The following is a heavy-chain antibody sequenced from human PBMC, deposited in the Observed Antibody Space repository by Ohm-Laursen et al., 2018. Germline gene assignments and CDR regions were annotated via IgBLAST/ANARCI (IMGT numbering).Heavy chain of an antibody. J-gene: IGHJ4*02. D-gene: IGHD6-13*01. CDR1: GGSVSSGRYY. CDR3: ARDAVAAADIDY. CDR2: IDYSGST. V-gene: IGHV4-61*01. Sequence: SETLSLTCTVSGGSVSSGRYYWSWIRQPPGKGLEWIGYIDYSGSTNYNPSLKSRVTMSVDPSKSQFSLNLSSVTAADTAVYYCARDAVAAADIDYWGQGTLVIVSS.